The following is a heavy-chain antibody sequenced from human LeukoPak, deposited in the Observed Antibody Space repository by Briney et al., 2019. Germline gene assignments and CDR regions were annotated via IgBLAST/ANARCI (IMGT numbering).Heavy chain of an antibody. CDR1: GGSFSGYY. Sequence: SETLSLTCAVYGGSFSGYYWSWIRQPPGKGLEWIGEINHSGSTNYNPSLKSRVTISVDTSKNQFSLKLSSVTAADTAVYYCARRGFYYDILTGYLYYFDYWGQGTLVTVSS. V-gene: IGHV4-34*01. CDR2: INHSGST. CDR3: ARRGFYYDILTGYLYYFDY. J-gene: IGHJ4*02. D-gene: IGHD3-9*01.